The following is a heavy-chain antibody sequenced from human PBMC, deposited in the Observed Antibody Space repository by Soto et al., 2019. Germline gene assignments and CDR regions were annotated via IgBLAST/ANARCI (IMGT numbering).Heavy chain of an antibody. D-gene: IGHD6-13*01. Sequence: SETLSLSGPVSGCSISSYYWLWIRQPPGKGLEWIGYIYYSGSTNYNPSLKSRVTISVDTSKNQFSLKLSSVTAADTAVYYCARVGVTGYSSSWYLNWFDPWGQGTLVTVSS. CDR1: GCSISSYY. J-gene: IGHJ5*02. CDR2: IYYSGST. V-gene: IGHV4-59*01. CDR3: ARVGVTGYSSSWYLNWFDP.